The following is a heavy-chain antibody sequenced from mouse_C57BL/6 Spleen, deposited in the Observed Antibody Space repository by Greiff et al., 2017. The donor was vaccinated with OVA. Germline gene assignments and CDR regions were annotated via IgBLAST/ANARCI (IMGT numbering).Heavy chain of an antibody. J-gene: IGHJ2*01. V-gene: IGHV2-2*01. CDR3: ARKGWDY. D-gene: IGHD3-2*02. CDR2: IWSGGST. CDR1: GFSLTSYG. Sequence: QVQLQQSGPGLVQPSQSLSITCTVSGFSLTSYGVHWVRQSPGKGLEWLGVIWSGGSTDYNAAFISRLSISKDNSKSQVFFKMNSLQAGDTAIYYCARKGWDYWGQGTTLTVSS.